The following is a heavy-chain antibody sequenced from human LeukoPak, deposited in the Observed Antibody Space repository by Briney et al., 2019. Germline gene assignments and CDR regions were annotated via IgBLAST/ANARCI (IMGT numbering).Heavy chain of an antibody. CDR2: INHNGNVN. CDR1: GFTFSSYW. D-gene: IGHD3-16*01. CDR3: ARGGGLDV. V-gene: IGHV3-7*03. Sequence: GGSLRLSCAASGFTFSSYWMNWARQAPGKGLEWVASINHNGNVNYYVDSVKGRFTISRDNAKNSLYLQMSNLRAEDTSVYFCARGGGLDVWGQGATVTVSS. J-gene: IGHJ6*02.